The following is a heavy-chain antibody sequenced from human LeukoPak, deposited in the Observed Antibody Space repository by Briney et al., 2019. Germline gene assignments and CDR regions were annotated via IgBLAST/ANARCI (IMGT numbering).Heavy chain of an antibody. J-gene: IGHJ4*02. V-gene: IGHV1-46*01. CDR2: INPGGGST. CDR3: ATLGSFSGSSYYFDY. D-gene: IGHD3-10*01. Sequence: ASVKVSCKTSGYTFSNFGINWVRQAPGQGLEWMGIINPGGGSTSYAQKFQGRVTMTRDTSTSTVYMELSSLRSEDTAVYYCATLGSFSGSSYYFDYWGQGTLVTVSS. CDR1: GYTFSNFG.